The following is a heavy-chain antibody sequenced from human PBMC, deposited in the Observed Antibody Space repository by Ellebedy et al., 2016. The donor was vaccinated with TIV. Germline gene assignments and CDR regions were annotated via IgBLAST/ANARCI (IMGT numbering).Heavy chain of an antibody. J-gene: IGHJ1*01. CDR3: STYTVGDDS. Sequence: PGGSLRLSCSSSGFSFNNGWMNWVRQTPGKRLEWVGRIKSETEGGTTDYAAPVKGRFTISRADLQNILYLEMNNLTIADTGVYYCSTYTVGDDSWGQGTLVTVSS. D-gene: IGHD5-12*01. CDR2: IKSETEGGTT. V-gene: IGHV3-15*01. CDR1: GFSFNNGW.